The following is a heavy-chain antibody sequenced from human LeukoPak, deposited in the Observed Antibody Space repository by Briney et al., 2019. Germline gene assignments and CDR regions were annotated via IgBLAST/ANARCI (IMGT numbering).Heavy chain of an antibody. V-gene: IGHV3-33*01. Sequence: GRSLRLSCAASGFTFSSYGMHWVRQAPGKGLEWVAVIWYDGTNKYYADSVRGRFTISRSNSKNKLYLQMNSLRAEDKAVFYCARDFHYGLDVWGQGTTVTVSS. CDR2: IWYDGTNK. CDR3: ARDFHYGLDV. CDR1: GFTFSSYG. J-gene: IGHJ6*02. D-gene: IGHD2/OR15-2a*01.